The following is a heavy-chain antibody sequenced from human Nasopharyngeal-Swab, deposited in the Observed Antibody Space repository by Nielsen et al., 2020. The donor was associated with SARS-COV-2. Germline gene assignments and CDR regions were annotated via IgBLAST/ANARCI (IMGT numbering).Heavy chain of an antibody. CDR2: IYHSGST. CDR3: AALKRITIFGVVIQGQNWFDP. V-gene: IGHV4-34*01. D-gene: IGHD3-3*01. Sequence: SETLSLTCAVYGGSFSGYYWSWIRQPPGKGLEWIGEIYHSGSTTYNPSLKSRVTISVDKSKNQFSLKLSSVTAADTAVYYCAALKRITIFGVVIQGQNWFDPWGQGTLVTVSS. J-gene: IGHJ5*02. CDR1: GGSFSGYY.